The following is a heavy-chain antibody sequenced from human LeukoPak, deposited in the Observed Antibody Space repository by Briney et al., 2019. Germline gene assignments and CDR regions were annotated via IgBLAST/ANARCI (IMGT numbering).Heavy chain of an antibody. V-gene: IGHV3-72*01. D-gene: IGHD3-10*01. CDR2: SRNKANTYTT. J-gene: IGHJ4*02. CDR1: GFTFSDHH. CDR3: ATFAYGL. Sequence: GGSLCHSCAASGFTFSDHHMDWVRRAPGKGLEWVGHSRNKANTYTTEYAASVKGRFTISRDDSKNSVYLQMNSLKPEDTAVYYCATFAYGLGGEGTLVTVSS.